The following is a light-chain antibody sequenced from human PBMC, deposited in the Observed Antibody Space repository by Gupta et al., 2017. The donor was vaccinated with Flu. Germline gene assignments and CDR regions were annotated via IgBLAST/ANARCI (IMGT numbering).Light chain of an antibody. CDR3: GTWDTTLRDGRV. CDR2: GND. Sequence: QSVLTHPPSLSPAAGQRVTISCSGTISNIGNNYVSWYQQMPGTAPKLLIYGNDKRPSGIPDRFSGSKSGTSATLGITGLQSGDEADYFCGTWDTTLRDGRVFGGGTKLSVL. V-gene: IGLV1-51*02. CDR1: ISNIGNNY. J-gene: IGLJ2*01.